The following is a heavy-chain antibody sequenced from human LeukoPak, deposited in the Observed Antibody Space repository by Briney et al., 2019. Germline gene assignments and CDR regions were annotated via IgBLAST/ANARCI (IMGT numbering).Heavy chain of an antibody. CDR2: INTDGSTT. J-gene: IGHJ4*02. CDR1: GFTFSTYW. CDR3: AKFTRSSGDCL. Sequence: GGSLRLSCAGSGFTFSTYWMHWVRQAPGGGLVWVSGINTDGSTTSYADSVKGRFTISRGNAKNSLYLQMNSLRAEDTAVYYCAKFTRSSGDCLWGQGILVTVSS. V-gene: IGHV3-74*01. D-gene: IGHD2-21*01.